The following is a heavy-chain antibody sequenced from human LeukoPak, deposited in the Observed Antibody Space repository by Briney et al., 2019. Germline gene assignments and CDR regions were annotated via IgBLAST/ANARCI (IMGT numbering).Heavy chain of an antibody. CDR1: GGSISSYY. CDR3: ARTRRGDYVMGWYFDP. Sequence: SETLSLTCTVSGGSISSYYWSWIRQPPGKGLEWIGYIYYSGSTNYNPSLKSRVTISVDTSKNQFSLKLSSVTAADTAVYYCARTRRGDYVMGWYFDPWGRGTLVTVSS. J-gene: IGHJ2*01. D-gene: IGHD4-17*01. V-gene: IGHV4-59*01. CDR2: IYYSGST.